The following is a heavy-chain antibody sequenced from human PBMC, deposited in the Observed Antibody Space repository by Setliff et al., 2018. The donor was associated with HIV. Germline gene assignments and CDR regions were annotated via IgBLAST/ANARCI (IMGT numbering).Heavy chain of an antibody. Sequence: SVKVSCKASGGSFNTYGIHWVRQAPGQGLEWMGGIIPVYGTPKYAQKMQGRVTITAIESTSTAYMELTSLRSDDTAVYYCARIRGVIADASDIWGQGTMVTVSS. J-gene: IGHJ3*02. D-gene: IGHD3-10*01. CDR1: GGSFNTYG. V-gene: IGHV1-69*13. CDR3: ARIRGVIADASDI. CDR2: IIPVYGTP.